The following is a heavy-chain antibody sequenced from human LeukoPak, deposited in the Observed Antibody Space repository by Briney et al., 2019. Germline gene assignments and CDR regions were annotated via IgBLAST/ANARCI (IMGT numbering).Heavy chain of an antibody. CDR1: GYTFTSNY. D-gene: IGHD5-24*01. CDR2: ISPSGGST. Sequence: ASVKVSCKAFGYTFTSNYMHWVRQAPGQGREGRGVISPSGGSTTYAQKFQGRVTLTRDMSTSTDYLELSSLRSEDTAVYYCARDNSVRDEAWWFNPWGQGTLVTVSS. J-gene: IGHJ5*02. V-gene: IGHV1-46*01. CDR3: ARDNSVRDEAWWFNP.